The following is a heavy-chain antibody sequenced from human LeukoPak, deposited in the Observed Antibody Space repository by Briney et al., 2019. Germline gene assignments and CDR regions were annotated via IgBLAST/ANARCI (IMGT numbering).Heavy chain of an antibody. J-gene: IGHJ4*02. Sequence: PGGSLRLSCAASGFTFSSYGMHWVRQAPGKGLEWVAFIRHDGSNKYYADSVKGRFTISRDNSKNTLYLQMNSLRAEDTAVYYCAKDEAYYYDSSGYSPTFFDYWGQGTLVTVSS. V-gene: IGHV3-30*02. CDR3: AKDEAYYYDSSGYSPTFFDY. CDR2: IRHDGSNK. D-gene: IGHD3-22*01. CDR1: GFTFSSYG.